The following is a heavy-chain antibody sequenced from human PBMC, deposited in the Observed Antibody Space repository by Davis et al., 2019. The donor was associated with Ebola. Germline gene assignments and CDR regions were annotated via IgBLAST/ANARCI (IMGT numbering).Heavy chain of an antibody. J-gene: IGHJ5*02. CDR2: INHSGST. V-gene: IGHV4-34*01. CDR1: GGSFSGYY. CDR3: ARPTAYARFDP. D-gene: IGHD2-21*01. Sequence: SETLSLTCAVYGGSFSGYYWSWIRQPPGKGLEWIGEINHSGSTNYNPSLKSRVTISIDTSKNQFSLNLSSVTAADTAVYYCARPTAYARFDPWGQGTLVTVSS.